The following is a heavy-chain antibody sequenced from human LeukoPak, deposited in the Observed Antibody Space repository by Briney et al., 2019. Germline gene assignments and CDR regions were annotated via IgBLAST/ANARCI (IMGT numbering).Heavy chain of an antibody. J-gene: IGHJ4*02. CDR2: ISSSSSSI. D-gene: IGHD2-21*01. V-gene: IGHV3-21*01. CDR1: GFTFSSYS. CDR3: ARLDWRGY. Sequence: GGSLRLSCAASGFTFSSYSMNWVRQAPGKGLEWVSLISSSSSSIFYADSVKGRFTISRDNAKNSLYLQLNSLTVEDTAVYYCARLDWRGYWGQGTLVTVSS.